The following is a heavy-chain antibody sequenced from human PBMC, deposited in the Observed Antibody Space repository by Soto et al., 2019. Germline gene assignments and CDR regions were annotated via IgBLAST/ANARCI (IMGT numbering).Heavy chain of an antibody. Sequence: QVQLQESGPGLVKPSQTLSLTCTVSGVSIRSGGYYWSWIRQHPGKGLEWIGYFDYNGNNFYNPSLKGRLSISGDTSKNQFSLNLSSVTAADTAVYYCARATGGINYFDYWGQGTPVSVSS. V-gene: IGHV4-31*03. CDR1: GVSIRSGGYY. CDR2: FDYNGNN. J-gene: IGHJ4*02. D-gene: IGHD3-16*02. CDR3: ARATGGINYFDY.